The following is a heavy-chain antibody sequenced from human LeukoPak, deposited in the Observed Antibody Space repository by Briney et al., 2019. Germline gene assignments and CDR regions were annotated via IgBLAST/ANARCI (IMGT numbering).Heavy chain of an antibody. CDR3: AKGAKSASITMLRGVRGYYYMDV. Sequence: PSETLSLTCAVYGGSFSGYYWSWIRQPPGKGLEWIGEINHSGSTNYNPSLKSRVTISVDTSKNQFSLKLSSVTAADTAVYYCAKGAKSASITMLRGVRGYYYMDVWGKGTTVTISS. J-gene: IGHJ6*03. V-gene: IGHV4-34*01. CDR1: GGSFSGYY. CDR2: INHSGST. D-gene: IGHD3-10*01.